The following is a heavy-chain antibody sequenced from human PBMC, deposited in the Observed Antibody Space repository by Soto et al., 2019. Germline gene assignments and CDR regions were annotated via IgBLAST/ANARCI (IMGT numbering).Heavy chain of an antibody. CDR3: ARDIVATKGSDAFDI. J-gene: IGHJ3*02. CDR1: GFTFSSYS. V-gene: IGHV3-21*01. D-gene: IGHD5-12*01. Sequence: EVQLVESGGGLVKPGGSLRLSCAASGFTFSSYSMNWVRQAPGKGLEWVSSISSSSSYIYYADSVKGRFTISRDNAXNSLYLQMNSLRAEDTAVYYCARDIVATKGSDAFDIWGQGTMVTVSS. CDR2: ISSSSSYI.